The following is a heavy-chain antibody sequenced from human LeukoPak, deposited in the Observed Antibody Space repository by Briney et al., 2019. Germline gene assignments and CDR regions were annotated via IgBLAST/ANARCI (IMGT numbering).Heavy chain of an antibody. D-gene: IGHD5-24*01. J-gene: IGHJ4*02. CDR2: ISYDGSNK. CDR3: AKLGWLQLRNYDY. V-gene: IGHV3-30-3*02. Sequence: GGSLRLSCAASGFTFSSYAMHWVRQAPGKGLEWVAVISYDGSNKYYADSVKGRFTISRDNSKNTLYLQMNSLRAEDTAVYYCAKLGWLQLRNYDYWGQGTLVTVSS. CDR1: GFTFSSYA.